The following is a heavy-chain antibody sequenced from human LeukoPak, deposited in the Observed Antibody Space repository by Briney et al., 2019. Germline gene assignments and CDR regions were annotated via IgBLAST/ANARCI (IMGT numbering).Heavy chain of an antibody. CDR3: ASLLVALDYYYGMDD. CDR2: IYYSGST. J-gene: IGHJ6*02. V-gene: IGHV4-30-4*01. D-gene: IGHD3-16*02. CDR1: GGSISSGDYY. Sequence: SETLSLTCTVSGGSISSGDYYWSWIRQPPGKGLEWIGYIYYSGSTYYNPSLKSRVTISVDTSKNQFSLKLSSVTAADTAVYYCASLLVALDYYYGMDDWGRGTTVTVSS.